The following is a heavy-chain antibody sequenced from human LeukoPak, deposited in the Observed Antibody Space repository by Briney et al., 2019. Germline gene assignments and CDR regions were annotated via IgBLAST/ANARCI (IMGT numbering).Heavy chain of an antibody. CDR1: GFTFTAYG. D-gene: IGHD4-11*01. CDR2: ISSSSRYI. Sequence: GGSLRLSCAASGFTFTAYGMNWVRQAPGKGLEWVSYISSSSRYIYYADSVKGRFTISRDNAKNSLYLQMNSLRAEDTAVFYCARGAPTDYLDYWGQGTLVTVSS. V-gene: IGHV3-21*06. CDR3: ARGAPTDYLDY. J-gene: IGHJ4*02.